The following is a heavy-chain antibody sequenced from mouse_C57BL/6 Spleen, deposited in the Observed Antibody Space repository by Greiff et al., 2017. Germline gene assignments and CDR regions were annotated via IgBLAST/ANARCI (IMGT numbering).Heavy chain of an antibody. D-gene: IGHD4-1*02. CDR1: GFSFNTYA. CDR2: IRSKSNNYAT. Sequence: EVQLVESGGGLVQPKGSLKLSCAASGFSFNTYAMNWVRQAPGKGLEWVARIRSKSNNYATYYADSVKDRFTISRDDSESMLYLQMNNLKTEDTAMYYCVRGSTATGFDYWGQGTTLTVSS. J-gene: IGHJ2*01. V-gene: IGHV10-1*01. CDR3: VRGSTATGFDY.